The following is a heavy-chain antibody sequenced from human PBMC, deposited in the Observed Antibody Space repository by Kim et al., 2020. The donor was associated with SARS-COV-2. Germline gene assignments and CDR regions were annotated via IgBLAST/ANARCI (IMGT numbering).Heavy chain of an antibody. CDR3: TDQQVGY. Sequence: GGSLRLSCAASGLTFSTHGFHWVRQAPGKGLEWLALIWYDGSNEHYADSVKGRFTISRDDSKNTVFLQMHSVRVEDSAVYYCTDQQVGYWGQGTRVTVSS. CDR2: IWYDGSNE. CDR1: GLTFSTHG. V-gene: IGHV3-33*01. J-gene: IGHJ4*02.